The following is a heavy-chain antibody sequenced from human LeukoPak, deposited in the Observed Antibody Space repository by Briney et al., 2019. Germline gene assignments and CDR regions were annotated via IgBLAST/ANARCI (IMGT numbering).Heavy chain of an antibody. J-gene: IGHJ3*02. D-gene: IGHD6-13*01. CDR2: INHSGST. Sequence: SETLSLTCAVYGGSFSGYYWSWIRQPPGKGLEWIGEINHSGSTNYNPSLKSRVTISVDTSKNQFSLKLSSVTAADTAVYYCAILRSSSWYLGAFDIWGQGTMVTVSS. CDR1: GGSFSGYY. CDR3: AILRSSSWYLGAFDI. V-gene: IGHV4-34*01.